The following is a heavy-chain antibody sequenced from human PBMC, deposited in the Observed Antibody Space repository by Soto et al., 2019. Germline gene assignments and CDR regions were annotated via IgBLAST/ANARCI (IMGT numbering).Heavy chain of an antibody. CDR3: AKNGQPPYYYYGLDV. Sequence: GASVKVSCKASGYTFTRYGISWVRQAPGQGLEWMGWISGYNGDANYAQRFQGRVSMTIDTSTTTAYMELGTLTSDDTAVYYCAKNGQPPYYYYGLDVWGQGTTVTVSS. V-gene: IGHV1-18*01. J-gene: IGHJ6*02. D-gene: IGHD2-8*01. CDR1: GYTFTRYG. CDR2: ISGYNGDA.